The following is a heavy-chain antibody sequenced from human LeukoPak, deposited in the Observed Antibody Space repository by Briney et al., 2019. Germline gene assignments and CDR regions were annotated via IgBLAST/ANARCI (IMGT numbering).Heavy chain of an antibody. CDR3: ASVSDSSGYYYLDAFDI. CDR1: GGTFSSYA. CDR2: IIPIFGTA. D-gene: IGHD3-22*01. J-gene: IGHJ3*02. V-gene: IGHV1-69*05. Sequence: SVKVSCKASGGTFSSYAISWVRQAPGQGLEWMGRIIPIFGTAKYAQKFQGRVTITTDESTSTAYMELSSLRSEDTAVYYCASVSDSSGYYYLDAFDIWGQGTMVTVSS.